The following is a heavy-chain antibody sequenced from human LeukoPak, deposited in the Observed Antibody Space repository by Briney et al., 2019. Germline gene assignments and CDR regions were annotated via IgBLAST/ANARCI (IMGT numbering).Heavy chain of an antibody. V-gene: IGHV3-21*01. J-gene: IGHJ4*02. D-gene: IGHD3-9*01. CDR2: ISSSSSYI. Sequence: GGSLRLSCAASGFTFSSYSMNWVRQAPGKGLEWVSSISSSSSYIYYADSVKGRFTISRDNAKNSLYLQMNSLRAEDTAVYYCASSYYDILTVYSKYYFDYWGQGTLVTVSS. CDR1: GFTFSSYS. CDR3: ASSYYDILTVYSKYYFDY.